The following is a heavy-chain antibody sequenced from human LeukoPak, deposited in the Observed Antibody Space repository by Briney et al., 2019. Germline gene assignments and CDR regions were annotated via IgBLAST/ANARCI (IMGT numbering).Heavy chain of an antibody. CDR3: ARQVAIVEPTDPNWFDS. J-gene: IGHJ5*01. CDR1: GDSMGSSSYY. V-gene: IGHV4-39*07. CDR2: IFYSGST. D-gene: IGHD1-26*01. Sequence: SETLYLTCNVSGDSMGSSSYYWGWIRQTPEKGLEWIGSIFYSGSTYYTPSLKSRVTMSLDTSKNQFSLRLTSVTAADAAVYYCARQVAIVEPTDPNWFDSWGQGTLVTVSS.